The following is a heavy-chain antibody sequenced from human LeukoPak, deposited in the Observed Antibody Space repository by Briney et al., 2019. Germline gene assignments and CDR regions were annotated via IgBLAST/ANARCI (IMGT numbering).Heavy chain of an antibody. Sequence: SETLSLTCTVSGGSISSASYYWSWIRQPAGKGLEWIGRIYISGSTNYNPSLKSRVTISVDTSKNQFSLRLSSVTAADTAVYYCAREREGPYGYLDYWGQGTLVTVSS. CDR3: AREREGPYGYLDY. V-gene: IGHV4-61*02. J-gene: IGHJ4*02. CDR2: IYISGST. D-gene: IGHD4-17*01. CDR1: GGSISSASYY.